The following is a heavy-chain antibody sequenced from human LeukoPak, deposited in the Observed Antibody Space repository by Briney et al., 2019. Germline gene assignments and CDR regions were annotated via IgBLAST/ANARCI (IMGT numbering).Heavy chain of an antibody. D-gene: IGHD3-3*01. Sequence: PSETLSLTCTVSGASISAFHWTWFRQPAGKGLEWIGLIYSSGSTLFNPSLKSRVAMSVDLTKNQLSLKLTSVTSADTAMYYCAKKDGDYWGRGTLVTVSS. CDR3: AKKDGDY. CDR1: GASISAFH. J-gene: IGHJ4*02. CDR2: IYSSGST. V-gene: IGHV4-4*07.